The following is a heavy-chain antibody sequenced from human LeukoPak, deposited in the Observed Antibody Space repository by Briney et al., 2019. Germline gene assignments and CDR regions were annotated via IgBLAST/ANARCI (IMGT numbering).Heavy chain of an antibody. J-gene: IGHJ5*02. CDR3: ARAQSVNPMIEVDDKWFDP. V-gene: IGHV4-61*02. CDR2: IYYSGAT. Sequence: PSQTLSLTCTVSGDSISSGDYYWSWIWQPAGKGLEWIGRIYYSGATHYSPSLESRVTISVDTSKNQFSLKLASVTAADTAVYYCARAQSVNPMIEVDDKWFDPWGQGTLVTVSS. CDR1: GDSISSGDYY. D-gene: IGHD3-22*01.